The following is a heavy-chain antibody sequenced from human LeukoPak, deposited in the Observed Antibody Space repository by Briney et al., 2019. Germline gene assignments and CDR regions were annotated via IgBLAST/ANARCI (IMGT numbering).Heavy chain of an antibody. CDR2: INWNGGST. CDR3: ARDFGQWQLNGGYYFDY. CDR1: GFTFDDYG. J-gene: IGHJ4*02. Sequence: GGSLRLSCAASGFTFDDYGMSWVRQAPGKGLEWVSGINWNGGSTGYADSVKGRFTISRDNAKNSLYLQMNSLRAEDTAVYYCARDFGQWQLNGGYYFDYWGQGTLVTVSS. V-gene: IGHV3-20*04. D-gene: IGHD1-26*01.